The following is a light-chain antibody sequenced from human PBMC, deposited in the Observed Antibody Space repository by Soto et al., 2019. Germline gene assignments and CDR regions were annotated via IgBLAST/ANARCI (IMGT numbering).Light chain of an antibody. CDR3: QHYNSYPWT. CDR1: QSISGW. J-gene: IGKJ1*01. V-gene: IGKV1-5*01. Sequence: DIQMTQSPSTLSASVGDRVTITCRASQSISGWLAWYQQKPGKAPKFLIYDVSSLESGVPSRFSGSGSGTEFTLTISSPQPDDFATYYCQHYNSYPWTFGQGTKVDIK. CDR2: DVS.